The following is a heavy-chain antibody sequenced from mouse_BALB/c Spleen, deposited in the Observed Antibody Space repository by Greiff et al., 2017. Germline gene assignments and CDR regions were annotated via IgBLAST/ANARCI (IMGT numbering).Heavy chain of an antibody. CDR3: ARKEYGKIDYAMDY. CDR2: IWSGGST. J-gene: IGHJ4*01. V-gene: IGHV2-4-1*01. Sequence: VKLMESGPGLVQPSQSLSITCTVSGFSLTSYGVHWVRQSPGKGLEWLGVIWSGGSTDSNAAFISRLSISKDNSKSQVFFKMNSLQADDTAIYYCARKEYGKIDYAMDYWGQGTSVTVSS. CDR1: GFSLTSYG. D-gene: IGHD2-10*02.